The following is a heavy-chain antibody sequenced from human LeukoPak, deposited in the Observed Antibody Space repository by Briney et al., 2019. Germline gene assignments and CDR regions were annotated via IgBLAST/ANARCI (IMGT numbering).Heavy chain of an antibody. D-gene: IGHD6-19*01. Sequence: ASVKVSCKASGYTFSNYYMHWVRQAPGQGLEWMGIINPSGGYTTYAQKFQGRVTMTRDTSTSAVSMELSSLRSEDTAVYFCARQEDSSGCYYYYWGQGTLVTVSS. CDR3: ARQEDSSGCYYYY. CDR2: INPSGGYT. V-gene: IGHV1-46*01. J-gene: IGHJ4*02. CDR1: GYTFSNYY.